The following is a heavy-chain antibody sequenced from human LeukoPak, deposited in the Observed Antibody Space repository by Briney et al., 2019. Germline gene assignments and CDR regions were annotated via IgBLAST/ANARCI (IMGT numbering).Heavy chain of an antibody. CDR2: ISGSGGST. CDR1: GFTFSSYA. Sequence: PGASLRLSCAASGFTFSSYAMSWVRQAPGKGLEWVSAISGSGGSTYYADSVKGRFTISRDNSKNTLYLQMNSLRAEDTAVYYCAKDLIAAAGPGWFDPWGQGTLVTVSS. V-gene: IGHV3-23*01. CDR3: AKDLIAAAGPGWFDP. D-gene: IGHD6-13*01. J-gene: IGHJ5*02.